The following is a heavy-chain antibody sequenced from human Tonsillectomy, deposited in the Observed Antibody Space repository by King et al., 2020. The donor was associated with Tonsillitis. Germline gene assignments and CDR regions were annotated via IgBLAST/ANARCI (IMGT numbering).Heavy chain of an antibody. CDR3: ARAMHTPGHYYYGMDV. V-gene: IGHV3-21*01. J-gene: IGHJ6*02. CDR1: GFTFSSYS. CDR2: ISSSSSYI. Sequence: VQLVESGGGLVKPGGSLRLSCAASGFTFSSYSMNWVRQAPGKGLEWVSSISSSSSYIYYADSVKGRFTISRDNAKNSLYLQMNSLRAEDTAVYYCARAMHTPGHYYYGMDVWGQGTTVTVSS.